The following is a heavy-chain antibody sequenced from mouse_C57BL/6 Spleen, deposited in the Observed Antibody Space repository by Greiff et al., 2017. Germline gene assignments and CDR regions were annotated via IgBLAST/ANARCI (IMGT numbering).Heavy chain of an antibody. CDR1: GYTFTDYY. Sequence: EVKLQQSGPELVKPGASVKISCKASGYTFTDYYMNWVKQSHGQSLEWIGDLNPNNGGTSYNQKFKGKATLTVDKSSSTAYMELRSLTSEDSAVYYCARGDYYAMDYRGQGTSVTVSS. CDR2: LNPNNGGT. V-gene: IGHV1-26*01. J-gene: IGHJ4*01. CDR3: ARGDYYAMDY.